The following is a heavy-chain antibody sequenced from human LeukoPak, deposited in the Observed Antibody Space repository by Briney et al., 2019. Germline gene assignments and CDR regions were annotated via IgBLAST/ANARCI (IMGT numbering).Heavy chain of an antibody. CDR3: ARFVTGGYNSGDAFDI. CDR1: GGSISSGDYY. CDR2: IYYSGST. V-gene: IGHV4-61*08. D-gene: IGHD5-24*01. Sequence: PSETLSLTCTVSGGSISSGDYYWSWIRQPPGKGLEWIGYIYYSGSTNYNPSLKSRVTISVDTSKNQFSLKLSSVTAADTAVYYCARFVTGGYNSGDAFDIWGQGTMVTVSS. J-gene: IGHJ3*02.